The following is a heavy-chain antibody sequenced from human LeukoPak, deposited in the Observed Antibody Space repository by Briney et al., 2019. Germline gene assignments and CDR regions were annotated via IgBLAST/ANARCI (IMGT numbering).Heavy chain of an antibody. D-gene: IGHD2-15*01. CDR2: INPNSGGT. Sequence: ASVKVSCKASGYTFTGYYMHWVRQAPGQGLEWMGWINPNSGGTNYAQKFQGRVTMTRDTSISTAYMELSRLRSDDTAVYYCARDLDIVVVVAATSFDPWGQGTLVTVSS. V-gene: IGHV1-2*02. CDR1: GYTFTGYY. CDR3: ARDLDIVVVVAATSFDP. J-gene: IGHJ5*02.